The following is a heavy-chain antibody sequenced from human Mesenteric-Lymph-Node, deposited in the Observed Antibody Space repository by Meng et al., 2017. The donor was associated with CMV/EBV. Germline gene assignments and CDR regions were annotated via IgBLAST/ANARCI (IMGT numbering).Heavy chain of an antibody. J-gene: IGHJ5*02. D-gene: IGHD3-10*01. CDR3: ARGVITMVRGVRTRWFDP. Sequence: GSFSGYYWSWIRQPPGKGLEWIGEINHSGSTNYNPSLKSRVTISVDTSKNQFSLKLSPVTAADTAVYYCARGVITMVRGVRTRWFDPWGQGTLVTVSS. CDR1: GSFSGYY. CDR2: INHSGST. V-gene: IGHV4-34*01.